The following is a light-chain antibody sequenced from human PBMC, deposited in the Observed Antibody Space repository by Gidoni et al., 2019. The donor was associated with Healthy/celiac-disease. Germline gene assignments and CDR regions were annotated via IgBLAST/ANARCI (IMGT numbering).Light chain of an antibody. CDR3: QQYDRYPRT. Sequence: AIRMTQSPSSFSASTGDRLTITCRASQGISSYLDWYQQKPGKAPKLLIYAASTLQSGVPSRFSGSGSGTEFTLTISCLQSEDFATYYCQQYDRYPRTFGQGTKVEIK. CDR2: AAS. J-gene: IGKJ1*01. CDR1: QGISSY. V-gene: IGKV1-8*01.